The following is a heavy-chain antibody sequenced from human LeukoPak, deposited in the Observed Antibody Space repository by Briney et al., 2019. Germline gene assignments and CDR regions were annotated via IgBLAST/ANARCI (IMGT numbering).Heavy chain of an antibody. Sequence: VASVKVSCKASGYTFTGYYMHWVRQAPGQGLEWMGRINPNSGGTNYAQKFQGRVTMTRDTSISTAYMELSRLRSDDTAVYYCARAVNYEATSLFDYWGQGTLVTVSS. CDR2: INPNSGGT. CDR1: GYTFTGYY. V-gene: IGHV1-2*06. J-gene: IGHJ4*02. CDR3: ARAVNYEATSLFDY. D-gene: IGHD3-16*01.